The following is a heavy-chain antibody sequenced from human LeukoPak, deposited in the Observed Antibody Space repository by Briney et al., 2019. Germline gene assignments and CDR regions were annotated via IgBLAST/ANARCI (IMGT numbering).Heavy chain of an antibody. Sequence: GGSLRLSCAASGFTFSSYEMNWVRQAPGKGLEWVSYISSSGSTIYYADSVKGRFTISRDNAKNSLYLQMNSLRAEDTAVYYCARGGRWLQPNWFDPWGQGTLVTVSS. D-gene: IGHD5-24*01. CDR3: ARGGRWLQPNWFDP. J-gene: IGHJ5*02. CDR1: GFTFSSYE. V-gene: IGHV3-48*03. CDR2: ISSSGSTI.